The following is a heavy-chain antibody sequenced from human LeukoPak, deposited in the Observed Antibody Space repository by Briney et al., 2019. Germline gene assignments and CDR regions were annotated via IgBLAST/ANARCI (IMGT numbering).Heavy chain of an antibody. CDR3: ARDLTDVVVTVRGAY. Sequence: GGSLRLXCAASGFAFSSYSMNWVRQAPGKGLEWVSSISSSSSYIYYADSVKGRFTISRDNAKNSLYLQMNSLRAEDTAVYYCARDLTDVVVTVRGAYWGQGTLVTVSS. CDR2: ISSSSSYI. D-gene: IGHD2-21*02. CDR1: GFAFSSYS. J-gene: IGHJ4*02. V-gene: IGHV3-21*01.